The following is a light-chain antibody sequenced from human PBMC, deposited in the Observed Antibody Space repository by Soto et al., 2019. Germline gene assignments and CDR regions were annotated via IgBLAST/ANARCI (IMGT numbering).Light chain of an antibody. CDR1: SSDVGGYNY. CDR3: SSYTGSSTPV. Sequence: QSALTQPASVSGSPGQSITISCTGTSSDVGGYNYVSWYQHQPGKAPKLMIYEVSNRPSGVSNRFSGSKSGNTASLTISGLQAADEADYYCSSYTGSSTPVFGGGTKLTVL. V-gene: IGLV2-14*01. CDR2: EVS. J-gene: IGLJ3*02.